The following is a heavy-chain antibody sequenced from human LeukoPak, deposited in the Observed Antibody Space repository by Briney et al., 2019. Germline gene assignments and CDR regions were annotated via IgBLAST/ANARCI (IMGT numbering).Heavy chain of an antibody. Sequence: GTSVKVSCKASGFTFTSSATQWVRQARGQRLEWIGWIVVGSGNTNYAQKFQERVTITRDMSTSTAYMELSSLRSEDTAVYYCAADDLVGATGYWGQGTLVTVSS. CDR3: AADDLVGATGY. J-gene: IGHJ4*02. V-gene: IGHV1-58*02. CDR1: GFTFTSSA. D-gene: IGHD1-26*01. CDR2: IVVGSGNT.